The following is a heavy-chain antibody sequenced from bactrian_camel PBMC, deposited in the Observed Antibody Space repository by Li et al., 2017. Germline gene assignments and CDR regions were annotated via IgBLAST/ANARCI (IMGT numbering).Heavy chain of an antibody. V-gene: IGHV3S40*01. CDR2: VTETGASK. Sequence: VQLVESGGGLVQPGGSRRLSCLASGFTFSTKPMTWVRQAPGKGVEWVATVTETGASKFYSDSVKGRFTISKDVTNDAVYLQMNDLKPEDTAMYYCAADREGHCLYLHERRNWGQGTQVTVS. D-gene: IGHD2*01. CDR3: AADREGHCLYLHERRN. CDR1: GFTFSTKP. J-gene: IGHJ4*01.